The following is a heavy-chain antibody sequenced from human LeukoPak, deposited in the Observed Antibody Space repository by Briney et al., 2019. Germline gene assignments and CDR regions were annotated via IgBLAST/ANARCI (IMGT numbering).Heavy chain of an antibody. D-gene: IGHD3-10*01. V-gene: IGHV4-59*11. CDR3: ARGGYYGSGNDFRFDP. CDR1: GESISSHY. CDR2: ITNSGTT. J-gene: IGHJ5*02. Sequence: SETLSLTCNVSGESISSHYWSWTRQSPGKGLEWIGYITNSGTTKFNPSLKSRVTISVDTSKNQFSLKLSSVTAADTAVYYCARGGYYGSGNDFRFDPWGQGTLVTVSS.